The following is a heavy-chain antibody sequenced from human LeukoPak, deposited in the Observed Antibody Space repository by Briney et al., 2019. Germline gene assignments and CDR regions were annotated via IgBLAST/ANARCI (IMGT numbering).Heavy chain of an antibody. D-gene: IGHD3-10*01. Sequence: PGGSLRLSCAGSGFTFSSYSMNWVRQAPGKGLEWASSISSSTSYVYYADSVKGRFTISRDNGKSSVFLQMNSLRAEDTAVYYCARDRKIYGSGSYDFDYWGQGTTVIVSS. J-gene: IGHJ4*02. CDR3: ARDRKIYGSGSYDFDY. CDR2: ISSSTSYV. CDR1: GFTFSSYS. V-gene: IGHV3-21*01.